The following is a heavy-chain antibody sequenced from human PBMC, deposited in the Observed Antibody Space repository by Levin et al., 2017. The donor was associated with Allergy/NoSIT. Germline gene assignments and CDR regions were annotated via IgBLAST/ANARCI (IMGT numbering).Heavy chain of an antibody. D-gene: IGHD2-15*01. CDR3: ALLGLLSAFDI. J-gene: IGHJ3*02. Sequence: GESLKISCAASGFTFSSYGMHWVRQAPGKGLEWVAVISYDGSNKYYADSVKGRFTISRDNSKNTLYLQMNSLRAEDTAVYYCALLGLLSAFDIWGQGTMVTVSS. CDR2: ISYDGSNK. CDR1: GFTFSSYG. V-gene: IGHV3-30*03.